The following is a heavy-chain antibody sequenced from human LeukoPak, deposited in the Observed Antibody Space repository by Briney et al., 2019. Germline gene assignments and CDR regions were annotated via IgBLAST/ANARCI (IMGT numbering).Heavy chain of an antibody. V-gene: IGHV3-48*01. J-gene: IGHJ4*02. Sequence: GGSLRLSCAASGFTFSSYNMNWVRPAPGKGLEWVSYISGYSSTIYYADSVKGRFTISRDNAKNSLYLQMNSLRAEDTAVYYCARVQGDYGDYVVDYWGQGTLVTVSS. CDR1: GFTFSSYN. CDR3: ARVQGDYGDYVVDY. D-gene: IGHD4-17*01. CDR2: ISGYSSTI.